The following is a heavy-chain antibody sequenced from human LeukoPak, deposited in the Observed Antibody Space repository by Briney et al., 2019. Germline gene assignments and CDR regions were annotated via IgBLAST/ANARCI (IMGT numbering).Heavy chain of an antibody. CDR1: GGTFSSYA. D-gene: IGHD3-22*01. J-gene: IGHJ4*02. V-gene: IGHV1-69*04. CDR2: IIPILGIA. CDR3: ARGSPSYYYDSSGYQDLDY. Sequence: SVKVSCKASGGTFSSYAISWVRQAPGQGLEWMGRIIPILGIANYAQKFQGRVTITADKSTSTAYMELSSLRSENTAVYYCARGSPSYYYDSSGYQDLDYWGQGTLVTVSS.